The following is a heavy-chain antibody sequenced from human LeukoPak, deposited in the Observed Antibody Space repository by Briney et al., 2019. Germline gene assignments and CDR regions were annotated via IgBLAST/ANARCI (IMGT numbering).Heavy chain of an antibody. CDR1: GGSISSYY. V-gene: IGHV4-59*12. CDR2: IYYSGST. Sequence: SETLSLTCTVSGGSISSYYWSWIRQPPGKGLEWIGYIYYSGSTNYNPSLKSRVTISVDTSKNQFSLKLSSVTAADTAVYYRARGVYYYYYGMDVWGQGTTVTVSS. CDR3: ARGVYYYYYGMDV. J-gene: IGHJ6*02.